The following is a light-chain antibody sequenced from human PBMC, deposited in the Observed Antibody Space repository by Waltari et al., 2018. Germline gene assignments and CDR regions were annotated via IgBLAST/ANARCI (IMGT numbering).Light chain of an antibody. J-gene: IGLJ2*01. Sequence: QSALTQPASVSGSPGQSITISCTGTRSVVGGYNYVAWYQQHPGKDPKIMLDDVSNRPSGVSNRFSGAKSGNTASRTISGLQAEDEADYYCSSYTSSSTVVFGGGTKLTVI. CDR2: DVS. V-gene: IGLV2-14*03. CDR3: SSYTSSSTVV. CDR1: RSVVGGYNY.